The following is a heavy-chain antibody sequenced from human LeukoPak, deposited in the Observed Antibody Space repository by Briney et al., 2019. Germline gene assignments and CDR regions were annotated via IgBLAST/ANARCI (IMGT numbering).Heavy chain of an antibody. CDR2: IRNKANGGTT. J-gene: IGHJ3*02. Sequence: PGGSLRLSCTTSGFTFSDYAVSWVRQAPGKGLEWIGFIRNKANGGTTEYAASVKGMFTISRDDSQTIAHLQMSSLKTEDTAVYYCSRFYSSGWASGAFDIWGQGTMVTVSS. CDR3: SRFYSSGWASGAFDI. CDR1: GFTFSDYA. V-gene: IGHV3-49*04. D-gene: IGHD3-22*01.